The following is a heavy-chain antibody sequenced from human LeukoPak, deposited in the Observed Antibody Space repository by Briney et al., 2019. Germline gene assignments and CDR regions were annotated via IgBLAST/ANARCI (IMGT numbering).Heavy chain of an antibody. Sequence: GGSLRLSCEVSGFTFGDYWMHWVRQPPGKGLVWVSRINGDERSRAYADSVKGRFTISRDNSKNTLYLQMNSLRAEDTAVYYCARELTGNYPTAEFDYWGQGTLVTVSS. CDR2: INGDERSR. CDR3: ARELTGNYPTAEFDY. V-gene: IGHV3-74*01. CDR1: GFTFGDYW. D-gene: IGHD1-7*01. J-gene: IGHJ4*02.